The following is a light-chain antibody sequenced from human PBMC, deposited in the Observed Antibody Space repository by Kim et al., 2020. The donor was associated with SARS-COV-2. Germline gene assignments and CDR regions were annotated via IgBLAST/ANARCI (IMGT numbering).Light chain of an antibody. J-gene: IGKJ2*02. V-gene: IGKV1-12*01. Sequence: ASVGDRVTITCRARQGISSWLARYQQKPGKAPKLLIYAASSLQSGVPSRFSGSGAGTDFTLTISSLQPEDFATYYCQQANSFPRTFGQGTKLEI. CDR1: QGISSW. CDR3: QQANSFPRT. CDR2: AAS.